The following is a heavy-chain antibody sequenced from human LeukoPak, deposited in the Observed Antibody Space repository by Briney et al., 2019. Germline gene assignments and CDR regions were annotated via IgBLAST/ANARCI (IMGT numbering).Heavy chain of an antibody. CDR1: GFTFTIFG. D-gene: IGHD3-3*01. CDR3: ARSLYYDFWSGYYDY. Sequence: PGGSLRLSCAASGFTFTIFGLNWVRQAPGKGPEWVSYIDARSGITYYADSVQGRFTISRDDARESVFLQMDGLRVDDTAVYYCARSLYYDFWSGYYDYWGQGTLVTVSS. V-gene: IGHV3-48*01. CDR2: IDARSGIT. J-gene: IGHJ4*02.